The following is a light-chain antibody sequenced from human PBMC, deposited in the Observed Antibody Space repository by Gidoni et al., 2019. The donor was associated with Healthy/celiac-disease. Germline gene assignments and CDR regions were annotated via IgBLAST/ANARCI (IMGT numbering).Light chain of an antibody. Sequence: DIQIPQSPSTLSASVGDRVTITSRASQSISSWLAWYQQKPGKPPKLLIYKASSLESGVPSRFSGSGCGKEFTLTISSMQPDDFATYYCQQYSSYFLWTFGQGTKVEIK. CDR1: QSISSW. J-gene: IGKJ1*01. CDR3: QQYSSYFLWT. CDR2: KAS. V-gene: IGKV1-5*03.